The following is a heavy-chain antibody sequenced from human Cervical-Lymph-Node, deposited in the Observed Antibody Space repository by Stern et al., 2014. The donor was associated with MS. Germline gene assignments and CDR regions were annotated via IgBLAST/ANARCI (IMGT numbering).Heavy chain of an antibody. CDR3: ARAWYRSNLIEY. CDR1: GYTFTAYY. D-gene: IGHD6-19*01. J-gene: IGHJ4*02. CDR2: INPDSGGT. Sequence: QLVQSGADVKNPGASVTVSCKASGYTFTAYYIHWLRQAPGQGLEWMGWINPDSGGTDYAQKFQGRVTMTRDTSISTAYMALSSLRSDDSAVYYCARAWYRSNLIEYWGQGTLVSVSS. V-gene: IGHV1-2*02.